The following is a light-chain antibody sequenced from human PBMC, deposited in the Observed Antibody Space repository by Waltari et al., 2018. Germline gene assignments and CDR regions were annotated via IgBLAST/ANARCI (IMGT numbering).Light chain of an antibody. Sequence: DIQLTQFPSFLSASVGDRVTITCRASQGISSYLAWYQQKPGKAPKLLIYAASTSQSGVPSRFSGSGSGTEFTLTISSLQPEDFATYYCQQVNSYPITFGGGTKVESK. CDR1: QGISSY. V-gene: IGKV1-9*01. CDR2: AAS. J-gene: IGKJ4*01. CDR3: QQVNSYPIT.